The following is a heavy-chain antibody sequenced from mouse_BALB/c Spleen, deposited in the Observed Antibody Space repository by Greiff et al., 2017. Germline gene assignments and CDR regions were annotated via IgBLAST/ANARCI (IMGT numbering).Heavy chain of an antibody. CDR3: ARLLLLRLPDY. Sequence: EVQGVESGGDLVKPGGSLKLSCAASGFTFSSYGMSWVRQTPDKRLEWVATISSGGSYTYYPDSVKGRFTISRDNAKNTLYLQMSSLKSEDTAMYYCARLLLLRLPDYWGQGTTLTVSS. CDR1: GFTFSSYG. J-gene: IGHJ2*01. D-gene: IGHD1-2*01. CDR2: ISSGGSYT. V-gene: IGHV5-6*01.